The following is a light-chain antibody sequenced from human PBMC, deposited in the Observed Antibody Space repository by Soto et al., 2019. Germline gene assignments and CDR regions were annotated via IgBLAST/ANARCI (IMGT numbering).Light chain of an antibody. Sequence: EIVFTQSPATLSLSPGERATLSCRASQSVSSYLDWSQQKPGQAPRLLIYDASNRATGIPARFSGSGSGTEFTLTISSLEHEDFAVYVFQQRSNWTPYTLGQGPKLAIK. CDR2: DAS. CDR3: QQRSNWTPYT. V-gene: IGKV3-11*01. J-gene: IGKJ2*01. CDR1: QSVSSY.